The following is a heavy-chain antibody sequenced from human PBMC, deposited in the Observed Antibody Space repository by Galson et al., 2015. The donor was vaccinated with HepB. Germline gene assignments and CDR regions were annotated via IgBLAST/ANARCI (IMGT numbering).Heavy chain of an antibody. CDR3: ARDWVVAAAGPWLDAFDI. D-gene: IGHD6-13*01. V-gene: IGHV3-33*08. J-gene: IGHJ3*02. CDR1: GFTFSNPR. Sequence: SLRLSCAASGFTFSNPRMLWVRQAPGKGLEWVAFIHYDGSNKYFADSVKGRFTISRDNSKNTLYLQMNSLRDEDTAVYYCARDWVVAAAGPWLDAFDIWGQGTMVTVSS. CDR2: IHYDGSNK.